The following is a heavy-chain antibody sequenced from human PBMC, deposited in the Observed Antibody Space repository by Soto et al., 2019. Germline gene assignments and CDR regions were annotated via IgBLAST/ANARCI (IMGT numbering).Heavy chain of an antibody. CDR3: ARDRPAWLSRNWFDP. CDR2: ISAYNGNT. V-gene: IGHV1-18*01. D-gene: IGHD3-22*01. CDR1: GYTFTSYG. Sequence: ASVKVSCKASGYTFTSYGISWVRQALGQGLEWMGWISAYNGNTNYAQKLQGRVTMTTDTSTSTAYMELRSLRSDDTAVYYCARDRPAWLSRNWFDPWGQGTLVTVSS. J-gene: IGHJ5*02.